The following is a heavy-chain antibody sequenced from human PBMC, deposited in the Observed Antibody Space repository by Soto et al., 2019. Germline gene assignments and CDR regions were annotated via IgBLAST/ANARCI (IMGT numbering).Heavy chain of an antibody. V-gene: IGHV4-34*01. CDR3: AREGDNWNYGYMDG. J-gene: IGHJ6*03. CDR1: GGSFRGYY. D-gene: IGHD1-20*01. Sequence: QVQLQQWGAGLLKPSETLSLTCAVYGGSFRGYYWSWIRQPPGKGLEWIGEINHSGSTNYNPSLKSRVTISVDTSKNQFSLKLSSVTAADTAVYYCAREGDNWNYGYMDGWGKGTTVTVSS. CDR2: INHSGST.